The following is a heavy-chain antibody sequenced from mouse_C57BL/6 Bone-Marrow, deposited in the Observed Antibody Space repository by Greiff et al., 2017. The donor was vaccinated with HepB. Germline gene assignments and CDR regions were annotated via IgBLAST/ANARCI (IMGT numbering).Heavy chain of an antibody. V-gene: IGHV1-55*01. J-gene: IGHJ1*03. CDR1: GYTFTSYW. Sequence: QVQLQQPGAELVKPGASVKMSCKASGYTFTSYWITWVKQRPGQGLEWIGDIYPGSGSTNYNEKFKSKATLPVDTSSSTAYMQLSSLTSEDSAVYYCAVYYYGSSWNWYFDVWGTGTTVTVSS. D-gene: IGHD1-1*01. CDR2: IYPGSGST. CDR3: AVYYYGSSWNWYFDV.